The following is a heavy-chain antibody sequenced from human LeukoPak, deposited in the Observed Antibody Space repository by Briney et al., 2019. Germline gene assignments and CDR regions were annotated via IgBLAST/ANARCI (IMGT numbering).Heavy chain of an antibody. V-gene: IGHV4-59*11. CDR2: IYSSGST. CDR1: GGSISSHY. J-gene: IGHJ4*02. Sequence: SETLSLTCTVPGGSISSHYWNWIRQPPGKGLEWIGYIYSSGSTNYNPSLKSRVTISLDTSKNEFSLRLSSATAADTALYYCARAYTSSLPFLIWGRGTLVTVSS. CDR3: ARAYTSSLPFLI. D-gene: IGHD2-2*02.